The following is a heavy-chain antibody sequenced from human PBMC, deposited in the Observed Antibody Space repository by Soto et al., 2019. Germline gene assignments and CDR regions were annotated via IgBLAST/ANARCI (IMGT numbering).Heavy chain of an antibody. J-gene: IGHJ5*02. CDR2: IYYSGST. Sequence: QVQLQESGPGLVKPSQTLSLTCTVSGGSISSGGYYWSWIRQHPGKGLEWIGYIYYSGSTYYNPSIKSRVTISVDTPKNQFSLKLSSVTAADTAVYYCARLGYCSGGRCYSCFSGCFDPWGQGTLVTVSS. CDR3: ARLGYCSGGRCYSCFSGCFDP. D-gene: IGHD2-15*01. CDR1: GGSISSGGYY. V-gene: IGHV4-31*03.